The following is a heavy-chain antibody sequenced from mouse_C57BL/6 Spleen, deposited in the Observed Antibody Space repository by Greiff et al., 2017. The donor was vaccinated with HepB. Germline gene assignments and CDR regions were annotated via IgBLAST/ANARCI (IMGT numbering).Heavy chain of an antibody. CDR3: ARKEGSSGYAWFAY. CDR2: IHPNSGST. V-gene: IGHV1-64*01. Sequence: QVQLQQPGAELVKPGASVKLSCKASGYTFTSYWMHWVKQRPGQGLEWIGMIHPNSGSTNYNEKFKSKATLTVDKSSSTAYMQLSSLTSEDSAVYYCARKEGSSGYAWFAYWGQGTLVTVSA. J-gene: IGHJ3*01. D-gene: IGHD3-2*02. CDR1: GYTFTSYW.